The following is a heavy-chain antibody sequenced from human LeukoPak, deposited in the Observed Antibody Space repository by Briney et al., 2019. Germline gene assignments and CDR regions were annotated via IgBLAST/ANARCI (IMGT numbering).Heavy chain of an antibody. CDR3: AKAQYYYGSGSYLLFDY. J-gene: IGHJ4*02. CDR2: ISYDGRNK. Sequence: GGSLRLSCAASGFTFSDFGMHWVRQAPGKGLEWVAVISYDGRNKYYGDSVKGRFTISRDNSKNTLYLQMNSLRAEDTAVYYCAKAQYYYGSGSYLLFDYWGQGTLVTVSS. V-gene: IGHV3-30*18. D-gene: IGHD3-10*01. CDR1: GFTFSDFG.